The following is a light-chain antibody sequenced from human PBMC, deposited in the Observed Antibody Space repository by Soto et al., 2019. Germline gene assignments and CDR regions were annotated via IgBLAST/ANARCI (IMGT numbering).Light chain of an antibody. J-gene: IGKJ1*01. V-gene: IGKV3-20*01. CDR1: QTVNNNY. CDR3: QQYGSSRT. CDR2: GAS. Sequence: EIVLTQSPGTLSLSPGERATLSCRASQTVNNNYLAWYQQKPGQAPRLFIYGASTRATGIPDRFSGSGSGTDFTLTISRLEPEDSAVYYCQQYGSSRTFGQGTKVEIK.